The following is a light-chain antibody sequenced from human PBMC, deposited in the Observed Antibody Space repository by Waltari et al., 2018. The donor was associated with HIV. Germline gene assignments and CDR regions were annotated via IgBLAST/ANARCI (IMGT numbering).Light chain of an antibody. CDR3: SSDTSSSTVV. Sequence: QSALTQPASVSGPPGQSITISCTGTSSDVGVYNYVSWYQQHPDKAPKLMIYDVSIRPSGVSSRFSGSKSGNTASLTISGLQAEDEADYCCSSDTSSSTVVFGGGTKLTVL. V-gene: IGLV2-14*03. J-gene: IGLJ2*01. CDR2: DVS. CDR1: SSDVGVYNY.